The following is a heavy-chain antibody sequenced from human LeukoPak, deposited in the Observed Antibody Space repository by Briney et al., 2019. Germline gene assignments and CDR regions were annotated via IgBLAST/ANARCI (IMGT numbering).Heavy chain of an antibody. CDR1: GGSISSSSYY. CDR3: ARGIRGHCSGGSCWHGRLDP. V-gene: IGHV4-39*07. J-gene: IGHJ5*02. D-gene: IGHD2-15*01. CDR2: IYHSGST. Sequence: SETLSLTCTVSGGSISSSSYYWGWIRQPPGKGLEWIGYIYHSGSTYYNPSLKSRVTISVDRSKNQFSLKLSSVTAADTAVYYCARGIRGHCSGGSCWHGRLDPWGQGTLVTVSS.